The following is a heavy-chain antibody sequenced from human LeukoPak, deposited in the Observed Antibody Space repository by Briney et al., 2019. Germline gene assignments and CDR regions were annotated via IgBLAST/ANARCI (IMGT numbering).Heavy chain of an antibody. V-gene: IGHV1-18*01. J-gene: IGHJ6*02. CDR1: GYTFTSYG. Sequence: ASVKVSCKASGYTFTSYGISWVRQAPGQGLEWMGWISAYNGNTNYAQKLQGRVTMTTDTSTSTAYMELRSLRSDDTAVYCCARDPGKRLLEWLSSYYYYYGMDVWGQGTTVTVSS. D-gene: IGHD3-3*01. CDR2: ISAYNGNT. CDR3: ARDPGKRLLEWLSSYYYYYGMDV.